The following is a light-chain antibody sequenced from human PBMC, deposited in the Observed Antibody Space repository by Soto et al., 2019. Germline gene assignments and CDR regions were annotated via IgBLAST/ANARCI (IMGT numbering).Light chain of an antibody. CDR3: QQYNSYPWT. CDR1: QSISSW. J-gene: IGKJ1*01. Sequence: DIQMTQSPSTLSASVGDSLIITCRASQSISSWLAWYQQKPGKAPKLLIYDASSLESGVPSRFSGSGSGTEFTLTISSLQPDGFATYYCQQYNSYPWTFGQGTKVEIK. CDR2: DAS. V-gene: IGKV1-5*01.